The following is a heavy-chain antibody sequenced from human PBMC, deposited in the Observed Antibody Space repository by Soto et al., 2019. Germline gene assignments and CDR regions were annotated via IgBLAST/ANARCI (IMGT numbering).Heavy chain of an antibody. Sequence: QVQLQESGPGLVKPSETLSLTCTVSGGSISSYYWSWIRQPPGKGLECIGYIYYSGSTNYNPSLKSRVTISVDTSKNQFSLKLSSVTAADTAVYYCARTYGFDAFDIWGQGTMVTVSS. CDR1: GGSISSYY. J-gene: IGHJ3*02. CDR3: ARTYGFDAFDI. D-gene: IGHD4-17*01. V-gene: IGHV4-59*01. CDR2: IYYSGST.